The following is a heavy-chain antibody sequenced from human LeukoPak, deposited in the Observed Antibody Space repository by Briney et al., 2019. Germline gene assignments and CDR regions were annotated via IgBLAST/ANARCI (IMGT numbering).Heavy chain of an antibody. Sequence: SETLSLTCTVSGGSISSSSYYWGWIRQPPGKGLEWIGSIYYSGSTYYNPSLKSRVTISVDTSKNQFSLKLSSVTAADTAVYYCARLGGGVLRFLEWLGTSYGMDVWGQGTTVTVSS. D-gene: IGHD3-3*01. CDR2: IYYSGST. V-gene: IGHV4-39*07. J-gene: IGHJ6*02. CDR1: GGSISSSSYY. CDR3: ARLGGGVLRFLEWLGTSYGMDV.